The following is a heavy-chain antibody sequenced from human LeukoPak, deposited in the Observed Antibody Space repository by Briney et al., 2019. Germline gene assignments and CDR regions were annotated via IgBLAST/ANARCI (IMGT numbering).Heavy chain of an antibody. CDR2: IYHSGST. V-gene: IGHV4-39*01. J-gene: IGHJ5*02. Sequence: KPGGSLRLSCAASGFTVSSTYMSWVRQSPGKGLEWIGSIYHSGSTYYNPSLKSRVTISVDTSRNQFSLNLSSVTAADTAVYYCARHYGPWGQGTLVAVSS. D-gene: IGHD4-17*01. CDR3: ARHYGP. CDR1: GFTVSSTY.